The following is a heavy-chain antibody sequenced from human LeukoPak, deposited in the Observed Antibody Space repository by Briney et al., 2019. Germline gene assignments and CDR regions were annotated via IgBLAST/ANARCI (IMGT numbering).Heavy chain of an antibody. J-gene: IGHJ5*01. D-gene: IGHD3-22*01. V-gene: IGHV3-23*01. CDR3: AKDTHPFYSSGYNFGQEKFKFGS. CDR1: GFTFSDYA. Sequence: PGGSLRLSCAASGFTFSDYAMSWVRQTPGKGLEWVSSLSASGGRTYYADSVKGHFTISRDNSKNTLYLQVNTLRLGDTAVYFCAKDTHPFYSSGYNFGQEKFKFGSWGHGTLVTVSS. CDR2: LSASGGRT.